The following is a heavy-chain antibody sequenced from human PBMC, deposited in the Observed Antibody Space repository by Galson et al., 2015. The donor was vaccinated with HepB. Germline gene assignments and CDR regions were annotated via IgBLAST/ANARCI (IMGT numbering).Heavy chain of an antibody. CDR1: GFTFSSYW. CDR3: ARDSKQLAAFDY. CDR2: IKRDGSEK. D-gene: IGHD6-13*01. Sequence: SLRLSCAASGFTFSSYWMSWVRQAPGKGLEWVANIKRDGSEKYYVDSVKGRFTISRDNAKNSLYLQMNSLRAEDTAVYYCARDSKQLAAFDYWGQGTLVTVSS. J-gene: IGHJ4*02. V-gene: IGHV3-7*03.